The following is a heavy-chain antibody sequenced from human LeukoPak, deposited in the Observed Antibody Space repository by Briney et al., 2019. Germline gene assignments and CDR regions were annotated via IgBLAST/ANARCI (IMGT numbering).Heavy chain of an antibody. J-gene: IGHJ4*02. CDR3: ARDPSSTVVMRYYFDY. CDR2: IIPIFGIA. V-gene: IGHV1-69*04. CDR1: GGTFSSYA. D-gene: IGHD4-23*01. Sequence: ASVKVSCKASGGTFSSYAISWVRQAPGQGLEWMGRIIPIFGIANYAQKFQGRVTITADKSTSTAYMELSSLRSEDTAVYYCARDPSSTVVMRYYFDYWGQGTLVTASS.